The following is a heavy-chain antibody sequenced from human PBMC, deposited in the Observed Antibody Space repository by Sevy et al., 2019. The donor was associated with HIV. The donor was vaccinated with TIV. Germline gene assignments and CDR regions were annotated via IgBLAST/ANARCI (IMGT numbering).Heavy chain of an antibody. Sequence: GGSLRLSCVASRFTFSSYDMNWVRQAPGKGLEWLSYINGSDSTTYYAESVKGQFTISRDDSKSTLYLQMSSLRAEDTAVYYCARESLGVRFDYMDVWGIGTTVTVSS. CDR2: INGSDSTT. CDR1: RFTFSSYD. D-gene: IGHD2-21*01. V-gene: IGHV3-48*03. CDR3: ARESLGVRFDYMDV. J-gene: IGHJ6*03.